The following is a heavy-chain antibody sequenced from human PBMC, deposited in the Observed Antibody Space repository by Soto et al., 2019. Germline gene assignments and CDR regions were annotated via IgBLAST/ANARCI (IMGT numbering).Heavy chain of an antibody. J-gene: IGHJ6*02. CDR2: IIPIFGTA. V-gene: IGHV1-69*13. Sequence: SVKVSCTASGGTFSSYAISWVRQAPGQGLEWMGGIIPIFGTANYAQKFQGRVTITADESTGTAYMELSSLRSEDTAVYYCARGINIVGVPAAIVSHYGMDVWGQGTTVTVSS. D-gene: IGHD2-2*02. CDR3: ARGINIVGVPAAIVSHYGMDV. CDR1: GGTFSSYA.